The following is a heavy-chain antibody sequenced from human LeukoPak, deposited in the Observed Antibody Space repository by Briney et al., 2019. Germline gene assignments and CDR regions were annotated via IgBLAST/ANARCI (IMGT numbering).Heavy chain of an antibody. CDR3: ARALLCGGDCYPPYYFDY. V-gene: IGHV4-39*01. D-gene: IGHD2-21*02. Sequence: SQTLSLTCTVSGGSISSGDYYWGWIRQPPGKGLEWIGSIYYSGSTYYNPSLKSRVTISVDTSKNLFSLKLSSVTAADTAVYYCARALLCGGDCYPPYYFDYWGQGTLVTVSS. CDR1: GGSISSGDYY. J-gene: IGHJ4*02. CDR2: IYYSGST.